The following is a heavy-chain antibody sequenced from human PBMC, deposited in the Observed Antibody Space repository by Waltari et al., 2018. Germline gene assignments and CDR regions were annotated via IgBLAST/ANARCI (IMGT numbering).Heavy chain of an antibody. J-gene: IGHJ4*02. CDR3: ARHPQNYYDSSGYYFDY. V-gene: IGHV4-38-2*01. Sequence: QVQLQESGPGLVKPSETLSLTCAVSGYSISSGYYWGWIRQPPGKGLEWIGSIYHSGSTYYNPSLKSRVTISVDTSKNQFSLKLSSVTAADTAVDYCARHPQNYYDSSGYYFDYWGQGTLVTVSS. CDR2: IYHSGST. D-gene: IGHD3-22*01. CDR1: GYSISSGYY.